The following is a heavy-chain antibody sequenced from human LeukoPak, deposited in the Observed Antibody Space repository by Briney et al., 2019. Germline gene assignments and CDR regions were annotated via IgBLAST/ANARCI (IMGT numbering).Heavy chain of an antibody. V-gene: IGHV4-59*12. CDR2: IHYSGRT. CDR1: GASISSYY. J-gene: IGHJ4*02. D-gene: IGHD3-3*01. Sequence: PSETLSLTCTVSGASISSYYWSWIRQPPGKGLEWITYIHYSGRTHYNPSLKSRVAMSVDTSKNQFSLKLSSVTAADTAVYYCARSPDDFWSGYEFDYWGQGTLVTVSS. CDR3: ARSPDDFWSGYEFDY.